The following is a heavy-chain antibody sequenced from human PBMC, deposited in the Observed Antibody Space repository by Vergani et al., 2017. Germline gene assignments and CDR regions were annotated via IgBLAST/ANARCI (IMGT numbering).Heavy chain of an antibody. CDR3: ARDLPRFLEWFKNYDYGMDV. V-gene: IGHV3-11*01. Sequence: QVQLVESGGGLVKPGGSLRLSCAASGFTFSDYYMSWIRQAPEKGLEWVSYISSSGSTVYYADSVKGRFTISRDNAKNSLYLQMNSLRAEDTAVYYCARDLPRFLEWFKNYDYGMDVWGQGTTVTVSS. CDR2: ISSSGSTV. D-gene: IGHD3-3*01. CDR1: GFTFSDYY. J-gene: IGHJ6*02.